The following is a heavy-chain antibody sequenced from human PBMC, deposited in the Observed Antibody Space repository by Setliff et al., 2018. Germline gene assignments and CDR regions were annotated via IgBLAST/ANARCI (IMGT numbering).Heavy chain of an antibody. CDR2: IYPGGSDT. CDR3: ARSDYGDYFAWDSYGMDV. Sequence: GESLKISCKGSGYSFTSYWIAWVRQMPGKGLEWMGIIYPGGSDTRYSPSFQGQVTISADRSTRTAYLQWSSLKASDTAFYYCARSDYGDYFAWDSYGMDVWGQGTTVTVS. CDR1: GYSFTSYW. V-gene: IGHV5-51*01. D-gene: IGHD4-17*01. J-gene: IGHJ6*02.